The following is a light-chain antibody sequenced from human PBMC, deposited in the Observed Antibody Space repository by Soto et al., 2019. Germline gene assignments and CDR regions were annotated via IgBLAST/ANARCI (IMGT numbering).Light chain of an antibody. CDR2: DVS. CDR3: SSYTSRNGYV. Sequence: QSVLTQPASVSGSPGQSITISCTGTSSDVGGYNYVSWYQQHPGKAPKLMIYDVSNRPSGVSNRFSGFKSGNTASLTISGLQAEDEADYYCSSYTSRNGYVFGTGTKVTVL. J-gene: IGLJ1*01. V-gene: IGLV2-14*01. CDR1: SSDVGGYNY.